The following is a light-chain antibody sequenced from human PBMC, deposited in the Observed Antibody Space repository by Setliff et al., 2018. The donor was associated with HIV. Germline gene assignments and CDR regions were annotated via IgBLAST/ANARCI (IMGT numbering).Light chain of an antibody. J-gene: IGLJ1*01. CDR2: EVG. CDR1: SSDVGGYDY. CDR3: RSYTSSTTLV. Sequence: QSALTQPASVSGSPGQSITISCTGTSSDVGGYDYVSWYQQHPGKVPKLMLYEVGNRPSGVSNRLSGSKSGNTASLTISGLQAEDEADYYCRSYTSSTTLVFGTGTKVTVL. V-gene: IGLV2-14*01.